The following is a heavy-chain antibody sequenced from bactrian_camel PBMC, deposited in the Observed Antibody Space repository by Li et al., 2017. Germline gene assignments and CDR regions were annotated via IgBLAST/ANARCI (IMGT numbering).Heavy chain of an antibody. CDR1: GYTASSFC. D-gene: IGHD5*01. J-gene: IGHJ6*01. Sequence: HVQLVESGGDSVQAGGSLRLSCTVSGYTASSFCMAWFRRAPGKEPEGVAGIYIQDAKTYVADSWKGRFTISADNAKNTVYLRMNSLKPEDTAVYYCVRDPEIISVGSSGAVGYWGQGTQVTVS. CDR3: VRDPEIISVGSSGAVGY. CDR2: IYIQDAKT. V-gene: IGHV3S6*01.